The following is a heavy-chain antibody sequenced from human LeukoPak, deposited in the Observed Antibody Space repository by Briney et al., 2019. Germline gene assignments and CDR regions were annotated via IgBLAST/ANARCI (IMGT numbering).Heavy chain of an antibody. CDR3: ARTIRIAVCFDY. V-gene: IGHV4-59*12. CDR1: GGSISSYY. D-gene: IGHD6-19*01. J-gene: IGHJ4*02. Sequence: SETLSLTCTVSGGSISSYYWSWIRQPPGKGLEWIGYIYYSGSTNYNPSLKSRVTISVDTSKNQFSLKLSSVTAADTAVYYCARTIRIAVCFDYWGQGTLVTVSS. CDR2: IYYSGST.